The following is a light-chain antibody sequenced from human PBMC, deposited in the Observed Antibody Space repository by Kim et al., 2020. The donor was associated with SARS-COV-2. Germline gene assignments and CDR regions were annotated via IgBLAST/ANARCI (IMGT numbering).Light chain of an antibody. J-gene: IGLJ2*01. Sequence: ASVSGSPGQSITISCTGASSDVVSWYQHHPGEATKLIIFEVNKRPSQISNRFSGSKSGNTASLTIAGLQAEDEANYYCCSYEGTVVFGGGTKLTVL. CDR2: EVN. CDR1: SSDVV. CDR3: CSYEGTVV. V-gene: IGLV2-23*02.